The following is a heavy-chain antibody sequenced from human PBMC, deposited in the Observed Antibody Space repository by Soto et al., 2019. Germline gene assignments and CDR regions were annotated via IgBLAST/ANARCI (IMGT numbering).Heavy chain of an antibody. V-gene: IGHV3-23*01. CDR2: ISGSGGST. J-gene: IGHJ4*02. CDR3: AKDGPTDYSSSWLGY. CDR1: GFTFSSYA. Sequence: EVQLLESGGGLVQPGGSLRLSCAASGFTFSSYAMSWVRQAPGKGLEWVSGISGSGGSTYYADSVKGRFTISRDNSKNTLYLKVNSLRAEDTAVYYCAKDGPTDYSSSWLGYWGQGTLVTVSS. D-gene: IGHD6-13*01.